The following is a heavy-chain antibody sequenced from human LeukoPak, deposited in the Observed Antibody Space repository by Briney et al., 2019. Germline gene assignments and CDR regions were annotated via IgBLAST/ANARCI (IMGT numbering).Heavy chain of an antibody. CDR2: IIPILGIA. CDR3: ARDPLYDSSGYYYYYYGMDV. Sequence: GASVKVSCKASGGTFSSYTISWVRQAAGQGLEWMGRIIPILGIANYAQKFQGRVTITADKSTSTAYMELSSLRSEDTAVYYCARDPLYDSSGYYYYYYGMDVWGQGTTVTVSS. J-gene: IGHJ6*02. D-gene: IGHD3-22*01. CDR1: GGTFSSYT. V-gene: IGHV1-69*04.